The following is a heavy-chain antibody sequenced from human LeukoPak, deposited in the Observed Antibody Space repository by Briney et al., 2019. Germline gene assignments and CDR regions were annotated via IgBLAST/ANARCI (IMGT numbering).Heavy chain of an antibody. CDR3: ARDYPGIAAAGTRGAFDI. CDR1: GYTFTDYY. CDR2: INPKSGGT. Sequence: GASVKVSCKASGYTFTDYYLHWVRQAPGQGLEWMGWINPKSGGTNYAQKFQGRVTMTRDTSISTIYMELSRLISDDTAVYYCARDYPGIAAAGTRGAFDIWGQGTMVTVSS. V-gene: IGHV1-2*02. D-gene: IGHD6-13*01. J-gene: IGHJ3*02.